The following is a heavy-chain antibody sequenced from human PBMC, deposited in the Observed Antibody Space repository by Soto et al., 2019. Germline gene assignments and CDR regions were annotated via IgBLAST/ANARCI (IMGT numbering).Heavy chain of an antibody. CDR2: ISAYNGNT. Sequence: QVQLVQSGAEVKKPGASVKVSCKASGYTFTSYGISWVRQAPGQGLEWMGWISAYNGNTNYAQKLQGRVTMTTDTSTSTAYMELRSLRSEDTAVYYCARELSAEIAVAGTNWFDPWGQGTLVTVSS. CDR3: ARELSAEIAVAGTNWFDP. J-gene: IGHJ5*02. CDR1: GYTFTSYG. V-gene: IGHV1-18*01. D-gene: IGHD6-19*01.